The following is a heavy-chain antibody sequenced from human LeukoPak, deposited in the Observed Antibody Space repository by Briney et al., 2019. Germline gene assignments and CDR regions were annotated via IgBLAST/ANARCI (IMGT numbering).Heavy chain of an antibody. CDR1: GFTFSSYG. CDR2: ISYDGSNK. V-gene: IGHV3-30*03. CDR3: KAGATGAFDF. J-gene: IGHJ3*01. D-gene: IGHD6-25*01. Sequence: GGSLRLTCAASGFTFSSYGMHWVRQPPGKGLEWVAVISYDGSNKYYSDSVKGRLTISRDNSKNTLYLQMKRLKTEDTAVYYCKAGATGAFDFWGQGTTVTVSS.